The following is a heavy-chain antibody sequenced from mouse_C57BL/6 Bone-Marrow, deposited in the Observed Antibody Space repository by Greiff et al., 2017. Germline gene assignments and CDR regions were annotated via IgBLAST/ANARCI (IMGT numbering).Heavy chain of an antibody. CDR1: GYAFTNYL. CDR2: INPGSGGT. J-gene: IGHJ1*03. CDR3: ARLRYYGSSYWYFDV. D-gene: IGHD1-1*01. V-gene: IGHV1-54*01. Sequence: VKLQESGAELVRPGTSVKVSCKASGYAFTNYLIEWVKQRPGQSLEWIGVINPGSGGTNYNEKFKGKATLTADKSSSTAYMQLSSLTSEDSAVYFCARLRYYGSSYWYFDVWGTGTTVTVSS.